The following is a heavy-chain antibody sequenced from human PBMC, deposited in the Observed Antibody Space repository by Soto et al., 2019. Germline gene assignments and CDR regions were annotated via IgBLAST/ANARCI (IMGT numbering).Heavy chain of an antibody. Sequence: SETLSLTCKVSGGSISSTSYYWGWIRQPPGKGLEWIASIYYSGTTYYNPSLKSRVTISVDTSKNQFSLKLSSVAAADTAVYYCARGMTTVTTLDYWGQGTLVTVSS. V-gene: IGHV4-39*01. J-gene: IGHJ4*02. CDR2: IYYSGTT. D-gene: IGHD4-17*01. CDR1: GGSISSTSYY. CDR3: ARGMTTVTTLDY.